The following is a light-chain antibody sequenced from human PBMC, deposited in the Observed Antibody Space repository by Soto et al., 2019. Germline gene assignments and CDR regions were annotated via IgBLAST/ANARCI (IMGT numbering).Light chain of an antibody. V-gene: IGKV2-28*01. CDR3: MQALQTPLT. CDR2: LGS. J-gene: IGKJ2*01. CDR1: QSLLHSNGYKY. Sequence: DIVMTQSPLSLPVTPGEPASISCRSSQSLLHSNGYKYLDWYLQKPGQSPQLLIYLGSNRASGVPDRFSGSGSGTDFTLKISRVEAEDVGVYYCMQALQTPLTFGQGTKLEIK.